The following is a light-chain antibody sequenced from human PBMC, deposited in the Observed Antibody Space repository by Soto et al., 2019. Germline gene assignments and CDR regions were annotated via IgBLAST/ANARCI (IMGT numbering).Light chain of an antibody. Sequence: EIVMTQSPATLSVSPGERATLSCRASQSVSSNLAWYQQKPGQAPRLLIYGASTRATGVPARFSGSGSGTEFTLTIRSLQSEDFAIYYCQHYKSWPPWTFGQGTKVEIK. J-gene: IGKJ1*01. CDR3: QHYKSWPPWT. V-gene: IGKV3-15*01. CDR2: GAS. CDR1: QSVSSN.